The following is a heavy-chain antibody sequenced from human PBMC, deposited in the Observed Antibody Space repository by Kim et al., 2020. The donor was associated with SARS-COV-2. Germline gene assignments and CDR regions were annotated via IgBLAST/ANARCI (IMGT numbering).Heavy chain of an antibody. J-gene: IGHJ6*02. D-gene: IGHD6-19*01. V-gene: IGHV5-51*01. CDR3: ARPLDSSGWYGGGMDV. Sequence: GESLKISCKGSGYSFTSYWIGWVRQMPGKGLEWMGIIYPGDSDTRYSPSFQGQVTISADKSISTAYLQWSSLKASDTAMYYCARPLDSSGWYGGGMDVWGQGTTVTVSS. CDR1: GYSFTSYW. CDR2: IYPGDSDT.